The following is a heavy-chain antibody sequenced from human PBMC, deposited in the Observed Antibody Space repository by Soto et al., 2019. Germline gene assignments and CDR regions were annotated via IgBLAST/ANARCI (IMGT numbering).Heavy chain of an antibody. V-gene: IGHV3-21*01. D-gene: IGHD2-2*01. Sequence: GGSLRLSCAASGFTFSSYSMNWVRQAPGKGLEWVSSISSSSSYIYYADSVKGRFTISRDNAKNSLYLQMNSLRAEDTAVYYCARDSHQLLSPYFDLWGRGTLVTVSS. CDR1: GFTFSSYS. CDR3: ARDSHQLLSPYFDL. CDR2: ISSSSSYI. J-gene: IGHJ2*01.